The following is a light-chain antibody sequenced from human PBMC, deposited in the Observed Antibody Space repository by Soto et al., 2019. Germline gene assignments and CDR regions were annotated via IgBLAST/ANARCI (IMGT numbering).Light chain of an antibody. CDR3: SSYTSSSTGI. J-gene: IGLJ2*01. CDR1: SSDVGAYNH. CDR2: DVS. Sequence: QSALTQPASVSGSPGQSITISCTGTSSDVGAYNHVSWYQQYPGKAPKLMIYDVSNRPSGVSNRFSGSKSGNTASLTISGLQAEDEADYYCSSYTSSSTGIFGGGTKVTVL. V-gene: IGLV2-14*01.